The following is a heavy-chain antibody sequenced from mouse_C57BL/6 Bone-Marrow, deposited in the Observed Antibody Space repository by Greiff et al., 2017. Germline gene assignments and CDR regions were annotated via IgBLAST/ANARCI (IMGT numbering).Heavy chain of an antibody. CDR3: ARDGGPSTMVTPFAY. CDR1: GFTFSSYA. J-gene: IGHJ3*01. V-gene: IGHV5-4*01. Sequence: EVKVEESGGGLVKPGGSLKLSCAASGFTFSSYAMSWVRQTPEKRLEWVATISDGGSYTYYPDNVKGRFTISRDNAKNNLYLQMSHLKSEDTAMYYCARDGGPSTMVTPFAYWGQGTLVTVSA. CDR2: ISDGGSYT. D-gene: IGHD2-2*01.